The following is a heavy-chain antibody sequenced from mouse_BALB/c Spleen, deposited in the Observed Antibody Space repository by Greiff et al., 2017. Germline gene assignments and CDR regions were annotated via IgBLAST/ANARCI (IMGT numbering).Heavy chain of an antibody. Sequence: QVQLKESGPGLVQPSQSLSITCTVSGFSLTSYGVHWVRQSPGKGLEWLGVIWSGGSTDYNAAFISRLSISQDNSKSQVFFKMNSLQANDTAIYYCARMRDYDGEYAMDYWGQGTSVTVSS. V-gene: IGHV2-2*02. CDR1: GFSLTSYG. J-gene: IGHJ4*01. CDR2: IWSGGST. D-gene: IGHD2-4*01. CDR3: ARMRDYDGEYAMDY.